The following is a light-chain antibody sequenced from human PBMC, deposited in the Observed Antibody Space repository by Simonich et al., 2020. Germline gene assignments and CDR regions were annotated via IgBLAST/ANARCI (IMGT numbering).Light chain of an antibody. V-gene: IGKV4-1*01. CDR1: QRVLYSSNNKNY. Sequence: DIVMPQSPDSLAVSLGERATINCKSSQRVLYSSNNKNYLDWYQQKPGPPPKLLIYWASTRESGVPDRFSGSGSGTDFTLTISSLQAEDVAVYYCQQYYSTPLTFGGGTKVEIK. CDR3: QQYYSTPLT. J-gene: IGKJ4*01. CDR2: WAS.